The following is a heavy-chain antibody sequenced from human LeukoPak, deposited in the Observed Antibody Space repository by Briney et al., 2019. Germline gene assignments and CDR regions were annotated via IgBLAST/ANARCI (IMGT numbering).Heavy chain of an antibody. CDR2: IHFDGDNK. CDR1: RFTFSNSG. CDR3: AKEASTFDFDY. D-gene: IGHD3-3*02. V-gene: IGHV3-30*02. J-gene: IGHJ4*02. Sequence: PGGSLRLSCAASRFTFSNSGMHWVRQAPGKGLEWVAFIHFDGDNKYFADSVKGRFTISRDNSKNTLFLQMNSLRAEDTAVYYCAKEASTFDFDYWGQGTLVTVSS.